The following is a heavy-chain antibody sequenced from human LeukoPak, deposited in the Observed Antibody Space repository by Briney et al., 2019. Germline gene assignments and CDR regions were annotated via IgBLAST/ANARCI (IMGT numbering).Heavy chain of an antibody. Sequence: TSETLSLTCTVSGGSISSSSYYWGWIRQPPGKGLEWIGSIYYSGSTYYNPSLKSRVTISVDTSKNQFSLKLSSVTAADTAVYYCARWVKRWLQFWWFDPWGQGTLVTVSS. CDR3: ARWVKRWLQFWWFDP. D-gene: IGHD5-24*01. V-gene: IGHV4-39*07. J-gene: IGHJ5*02. CDR2: IYYSGST. CDR1: GGSISSSSYY.